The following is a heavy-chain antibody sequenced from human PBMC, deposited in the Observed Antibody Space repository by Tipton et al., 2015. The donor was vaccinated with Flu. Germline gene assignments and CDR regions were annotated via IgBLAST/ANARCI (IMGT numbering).Heavy chain of an antibody. CDR3: ARGVRGVINYFDY. CDR1: GGSISSSNW. Sequence: TLSLTCAVSGGSISSSNWWSWVRQPPGKGLEWIGEIYHSGSTNYNPSLKSRLTISVDKSKNQFSLRLSSVTAADTAVYYCARGVRGVINYFDYWGQGTLVTVSS. D-gene: IGHD3-10*01. J-gene: IGHJ4*02. V-gene: IGHV4-4*02. CDR2: IYHSGST.